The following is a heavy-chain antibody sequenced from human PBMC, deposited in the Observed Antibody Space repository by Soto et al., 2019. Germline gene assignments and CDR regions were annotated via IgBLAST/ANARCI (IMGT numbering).Heavy chain of an antibody. CDR3: ARDMIAADRRFDP. CDR1: GFTFSSYS. D-gene: IGHD6-6*01. CDR2: ISSSSSYI. V-gene: IGHV3-21*01. Sequence: GGSLRLSCAASGFTFSSYSMNWVRQAPGKGLEWVSSISSSSSYIYYADSVKGRFTISRDNAKNSLYLQMNSLRAEDTAVYYCARDMIAADRRFDPWGQGTLVTVSS. J-gene: IGHJ5*02.